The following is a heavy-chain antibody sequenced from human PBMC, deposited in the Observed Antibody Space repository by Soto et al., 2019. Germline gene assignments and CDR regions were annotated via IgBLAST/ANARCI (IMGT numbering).Heavy chain of an antibody. CDR3: AKDRRSRTDYYDSSGYSPYFDY. Sequence: PGGSLRLSCAASGFTFSSYAMSWVRQAPGKGLKWVSAISGSGGNTHHAAYVKGRFTISRYNSKNTLHLQMNSLRDEDTAVSYCAKDRRSRTDYYDSSGYSPYFDYWRQGTLVTVSS. D-gene: IGHD3-22*01. V-gene: IGHV3-23*01. J-gene: IGHJ4*02. CDR1: GFTFSSYA. CDR2: ISGSGGNT.